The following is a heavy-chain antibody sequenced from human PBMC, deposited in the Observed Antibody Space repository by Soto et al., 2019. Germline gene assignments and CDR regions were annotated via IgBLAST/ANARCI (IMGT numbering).Heavy chain of an antibody. J-gene: IGHJ4*02. CDR3: ARDPYYYDSSGYFDY. Sequence: GGSLRLSCAASGFTFSSYGMHWVRQAPGKGLEWVAVIWYDGSNKYYADSVKGRFTISRDNSKNTLYLQMNSLRAEDTVFYYCARDPYYYDSSGYFDYWGQGTLVTVSS. CDR1: GFTFSSYG. V-gene: IGHV3-33*01. D-gene: IGHD3-22*01. CDR2: IWYDGSNK.